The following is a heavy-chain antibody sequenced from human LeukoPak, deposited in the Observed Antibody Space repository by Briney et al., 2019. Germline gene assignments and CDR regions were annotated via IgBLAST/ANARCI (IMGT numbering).Heavy chain of an antibody. CDR2: IGYGGDT. D-gene: IGHD6-19*01. J-gene: IGHJ4*02. CDR1: GFTISSDS. CDR3: ARVGGSGPFAS. Sequence: GGSLRLSCAASGFTISSDSMHWIRQAPGKGLEYVSAIGYGGDTYYANSVKGRFTISRDISKNTLYLQMGSLRPADMAVYYFARVGGSGPFASWAQATLHSVPS. V-gene: IGHV3-64*01.